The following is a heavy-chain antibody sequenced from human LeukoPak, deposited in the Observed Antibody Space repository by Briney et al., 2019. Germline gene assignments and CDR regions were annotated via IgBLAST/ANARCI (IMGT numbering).Heavy chain of an antibody. J-gene: IGHJ6*02. V-gene: IGHV4-59*12. CDR1: GGSISSYY. CDR2: IYYSGST. CDR3: ASTDYYYGMDV. Sequence: KSSETLSLTCTVSGGSISSYYWSWIRQPPGKGLEWIGYIYYSGSTNYNPSLKSRVTMSVDTSKNQFSLKLSSVTAADTAVYYCASTDYYYGMDVWGQGTTVTVSS.